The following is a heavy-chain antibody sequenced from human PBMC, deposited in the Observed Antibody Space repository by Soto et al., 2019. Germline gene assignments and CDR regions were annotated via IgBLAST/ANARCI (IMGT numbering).Heavy chain of an antibody. D-gene: IGHD6-19*01. CDR1: GFTFSSYA. J-gene: IGHJ1*01. CDR2: ISGSGGST. V-gene: IGHV3-23*01. CDR3: AKDGIGTGYSSGSLPVQH. Sequence: GGSLRLSCAASGFTFSSYAMSWVRQAPGKGLEWVSAISGSGGSTYYADSVKGRFTISRDNSKNTLYLQMNSLRAEDTAVYYCAKDGIGTGYSSGSLPVQHWGQGTLVTVSS.